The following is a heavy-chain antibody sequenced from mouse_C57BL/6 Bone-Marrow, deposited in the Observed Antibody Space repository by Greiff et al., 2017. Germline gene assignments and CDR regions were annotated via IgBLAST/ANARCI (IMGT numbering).Heavy chain of an antibody. D-gene: IGHD2-1*01. V-gene: IGHV1-64*01. CDR1: GYTFTSYW. Sequence: QVQLQQPGAELVKPGASVKLSCKASGYTFTSYWMHWVKQRPGQGLEWIGMIHPNSGSTNYNEKFKSKATLTVAKSSSTAYMQLRSLTSEDSAVYYCARLGYGNSYYWGQGTTLTVSS. CDR3: ARLGYGNSYY. J-gene: IGHJ2*01. CDR2: IHPNSGST.